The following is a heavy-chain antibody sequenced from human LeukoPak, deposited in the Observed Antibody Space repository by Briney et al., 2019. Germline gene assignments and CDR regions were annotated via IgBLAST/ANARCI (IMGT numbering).Heavy chain of an antibody. CDR3: AREAFYGSGNNWFDP. V-gene: IGHV4-59*01. J-gene: IGHJ5*02. D-gene: IGHD3-10*01. Sequence: PSETLSLTCNVSGGSISSYYWSWIRQSPGKGLEWIGYIHYTGSTIYNPALESRVTISLHTSKKQFSLKLTSVTTADTAVYYCAREAFYGSGNNWFDPWGQGTLVTVSS. CDR2: IHYTGST. CDR1: GGSISSYY.